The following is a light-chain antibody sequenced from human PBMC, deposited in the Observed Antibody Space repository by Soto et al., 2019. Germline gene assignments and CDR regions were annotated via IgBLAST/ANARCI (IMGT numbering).Light chain of an antibody. V-gene: IGKV3-20*01. CDR1: ESVTSN. Sequence: EIMRKLAAGTLSIAEEKRDPLSCMASESVTSNLAWYQQKPGQAPRLLIYGASSRATGIPDRFSGSGSGTDFTLTISRLEPEDFAVYYCQQYGSSPRTFGQGTKVDIK. CDR2: GAS. J-gene: IGKJ1*01. CDR3: QQYGSSPRT.